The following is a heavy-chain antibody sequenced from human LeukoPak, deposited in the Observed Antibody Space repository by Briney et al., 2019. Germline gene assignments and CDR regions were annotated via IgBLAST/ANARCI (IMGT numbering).Heavy chain of an antibody. CDR3: AKPHFDY. CDR1: GFTFSSYG. J-gene: IGHJ4*02. Sequence: GRSLRLSCAASGFTFSSYGMHWVRQAPGKGLEWVAFVRYDGSNKYYADSVKGRFTISRDNSRNTLYLQMNSLRAEDTAVYYCAKPHFDYWGQGALVTVSS. V-gene: IGHV3-30*02. CDR2: VRYDGSNK.